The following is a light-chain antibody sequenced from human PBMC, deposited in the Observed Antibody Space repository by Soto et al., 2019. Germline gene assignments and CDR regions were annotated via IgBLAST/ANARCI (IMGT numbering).Light chain of an antibody. CDR3: LLYSGGARV. CDR2: KTN. J-gene: IGLJ3*02. Sequence: QSVVTQETSLTVAPGGTVTLTCGSSTGRVTSGDYPNCIQHKPGQAPRALIYKTNNNHSWTPARFSGSLLGGNAALTLSGVQPEDEAEYYCLLYSGGARVFGGGTKVTV. V-gene: IGLV7-43*01. CDR1: TGRVTSGDY.